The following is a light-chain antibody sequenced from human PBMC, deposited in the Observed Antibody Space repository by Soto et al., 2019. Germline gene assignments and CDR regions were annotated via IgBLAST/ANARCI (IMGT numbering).Light chain of an antibody. CDR1: QRVSSSY. J-gene: IGKJ1*01. Sequence: EIVLTQSPGTLSLSPGERGTLSCRASQRVSSSYLAWYQQKPGQAPRFLIYGVSTRAPGIPDRFRGSGSGTDFTLTITRLEPEDFAVYYCHQYGSSPRTFGQGTKVEIK. CDR2: GVS. V-gene: IGKV3-20*01. CDR3: HQYGSSPRT.